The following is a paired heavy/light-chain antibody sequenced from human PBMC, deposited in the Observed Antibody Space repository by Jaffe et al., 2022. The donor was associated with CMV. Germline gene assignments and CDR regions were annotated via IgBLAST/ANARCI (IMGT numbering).Light chain of an antibody. CDR3: QQYNNWPPMYT. CDR2: GAS. V-gene: IGKV3-15*01. CDR1: QSVTSN. J-gene: IGKJ2*01. Sequence: EIVMTQSPATLSVSPGERATLSCRASQSVTSNLAWYQQKPGQAPRLLIYGASTRATGIPGRFSGSGSGTEFTLTINRLQSEDFAVYYCQQYNNWPPMYTFGQGTKLEIK.
Heavy chain of an antibody. J-gene: IGHJ4*02. CDR1: GFSLTSTGMC. D-gene: IGHD5-12*01. CDR3: ARICPDGYNEGLND. CDR2: IDWDDDK. V-gene: IGHV2-70*15. Sequence: QVTLRESGPALVKPTQTLTLTCTVSGFSLTSTGMCVNWIRQPPGKAPEWLARIDWDDDKYYSTSLKTRLTISKDTSKNQVFLTMTNMDPVDTARYFCARICPDGYNEGLNDWGQGTLVTVSS.